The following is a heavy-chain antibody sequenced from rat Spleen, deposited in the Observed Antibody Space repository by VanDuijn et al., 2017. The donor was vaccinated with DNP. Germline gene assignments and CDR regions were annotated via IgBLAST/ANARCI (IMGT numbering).Heavy chain of an antibody. Sequence: EVQLVESGGGLVQPGRSLKLSCAASGFTFSDYYMAWVRQAPTKGLEWVAYISYDGGTTYYPDSVKGRFTISRDSAKNTLYLQMNSLRSEDTATYYCAVYFYSGDNWFGYWGQGTLVTVSS. J-gene: IGHJ3*01. V-gene: IGHV5-20*01. D-gene: IGHD1-1*01. CDR1: GFTFSDYY. CDR2: ISYDGGTT. CDR3: AVYFYSGDNWFGY.